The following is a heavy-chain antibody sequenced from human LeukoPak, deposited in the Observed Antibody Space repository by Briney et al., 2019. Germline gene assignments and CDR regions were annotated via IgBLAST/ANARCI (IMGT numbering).Heavy chain of an antibody. J-gene: IGHJ4*02. CDR2: IYYSGST. V-gene: IGHV4-59*01. CDR3: ARGSSWYIPYYFDY. D-gene: IGHD6-13*01. Sequence: SETLSLTCTVSGGSISSYYWSWIRQPPGKGLEWIGYIYYSGSTNYNPSLKSRVTIAVDTSKNQFSLKLTSVTAADTAVYYCARGSSWYIPYYFDYWGQGTLVTVSS. CDR1: GGSISSYY.